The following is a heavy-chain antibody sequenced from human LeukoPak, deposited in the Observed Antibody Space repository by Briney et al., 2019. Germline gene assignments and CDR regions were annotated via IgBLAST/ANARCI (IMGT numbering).Heavy chain of an antibody. CDR3: AKPYGYYYYYVDV. J-gene: IGHJ6*03. D-gene: IGHD4-17*01. V-gene: IGHV3-23*01. CDR1: GSTFSSYS. CDR2: IGGSGSRT. Sequence: GSLRLSCAASGSTFSSYSMNWVRQAPGKGLEWVSGIGGSGSRTYYADSVKGRFTISRDNAKNTVYLQMNSLRDEDTAVYYCAKPYGYYYYYVDVWGKGTTVTVSS.